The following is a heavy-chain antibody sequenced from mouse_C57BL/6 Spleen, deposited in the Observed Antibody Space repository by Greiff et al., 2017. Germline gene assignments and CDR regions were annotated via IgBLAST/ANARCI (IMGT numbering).Heavy chain of an antibody. D-gene: IGHD1-1*01. V-gene: IGHV1-64*01. CDR1: GYTFTSYW. J-gene: IGHJ2*01. Sequence: QVQLQQPGAELVKPGASVKLSCKASGYTFTSYWMHWVKQRPGQGLEWIGMIHPNSGSTNYNEKFKSKATLTVDKSSSTAYMPHSSLTSEDSAVYYCARSTTVVATSFGCWGQGTTLTVAS. CDR3: ARSTTVVATSFGC. CDR2: IHPNSGST.